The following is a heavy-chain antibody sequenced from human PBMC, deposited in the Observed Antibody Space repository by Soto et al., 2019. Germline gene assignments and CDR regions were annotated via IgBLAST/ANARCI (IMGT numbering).Heavy chain of an antibody. V-gene: IGHV3-9*01. CDR2: ISWNSGSI. CDR1: GFTFDDYA. D-gene: IGHD3-3*01. Sequence: EVPLVESGGGLVQPGRSLRLSCAASGFTFDDYAMHWVRQAPGKGLEWVSGISWNSGSIGYADSVKGRFTISRDNAKNSLYLQMNSLRAEDTALYYCAKDKDDFWSGPFDYWGQGTLVTVSS. J-gene: IGHJ4*02. CDR3: AKDKDDFWSGPFDY.